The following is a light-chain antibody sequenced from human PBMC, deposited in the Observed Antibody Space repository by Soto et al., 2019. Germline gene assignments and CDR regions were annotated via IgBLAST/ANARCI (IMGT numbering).Light chain of an antibody. Sequence: EIVMTQSPDTLSLSPGERATLSCRASQTVSSNLAWYQHKPGQAPRLLIFGASTRATGIPARFSGSGSETEFTLTISSLQSEDFAVYYCQQCNNWPPWTFGQGTKVDIK. J-gene: IGKJ1*01. V-gene: IGKV3-15*01. CDR1: QTVSSN. CDR2: GAS. CDR3: QQCNNWPPWT.